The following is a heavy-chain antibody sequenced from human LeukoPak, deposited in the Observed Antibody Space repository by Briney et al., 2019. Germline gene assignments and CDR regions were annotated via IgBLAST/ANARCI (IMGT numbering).Heavy chain of an antibody. J-gene: IGHJ4*02. Sequence: GGSLRLSCAASGFTFDDYAMHWVRQAPGKGLEWVSLISGDGGSTYYADSVKGRFTISRDNSKNSLYLQMNSLRAEDTAVYYCARAYYDFWSGTGHWGQGTLVTVSS. D-gene: IGHD3-3*01. CDR1: GFTFDDYA. CDR2: ISGDGGST. CDR3: ARAYYDFWSGTGH. V-gene: IGHV3-43*02.